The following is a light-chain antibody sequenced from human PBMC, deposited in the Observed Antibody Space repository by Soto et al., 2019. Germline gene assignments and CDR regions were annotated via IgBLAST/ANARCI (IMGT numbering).Light chain of an antibody. CDR2: DVS. Sequence: QSALTQPASVSGSPGQSITISCTGTSSDVGGYIYVSWYQQHPGKAPKLMIYDVSNRPSGVSNRFSGSKSGNTASLTISGLQTEDEADYYCGSYTSSRTQIFGGGTKLTVL. CDR1: SSDVGGYIY. V-gene: IGLV2-14*03. CDR3: GSYTSSRTQI. J-gene: IGLJ2*01.